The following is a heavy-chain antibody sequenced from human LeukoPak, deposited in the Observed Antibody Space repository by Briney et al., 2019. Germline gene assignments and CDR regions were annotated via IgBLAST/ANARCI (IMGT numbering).Heavy chain of an antibody. Sequence: PSETLSLTCAVYGGSFSGYYWSWIRQPPGKGLEWIGEINHSGSTSYNPSLKSRVSMSLDTTKNQFSLKLSSVTAVDTAVYYCARKIDSSGYFSWGQGILVTVSS. CDR2: INHSGST. V-gene: IGHV4-34*01. CDR3: ARKIDSSGYFS. D-gene: IGHD3-22*01. J-gene: IGHJ4*02. CDR1: GGSFSGYY.